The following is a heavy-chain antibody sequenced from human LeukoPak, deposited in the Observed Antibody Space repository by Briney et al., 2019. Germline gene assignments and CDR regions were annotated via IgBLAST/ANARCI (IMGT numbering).Heavy chain of an antibody. CDR2: ISSSGNDK. V-gene: IGHV3-21*01. Sequence: GGSLRLSCAASGFTFSGSSMNWVRQTPGKGLEWVSSISSSGNDKYYADSVKGRFTISRDNAKNSLYLQLNSLRAEDTAVYYCARDSVVADFDYWGQGTLVTVSS. CDR3: ARDSVVADFDY. D-gene: IGHD2-15*01. J-gene: IGHJ4*02. CDR1: GFTFSGSS.